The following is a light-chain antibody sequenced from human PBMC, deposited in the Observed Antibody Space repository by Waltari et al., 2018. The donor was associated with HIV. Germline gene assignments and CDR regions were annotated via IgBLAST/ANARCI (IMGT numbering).Light chain of an antibody. Sequence: EIVMTQSPATLSVFPGDRATLSCRAGQSVSSNLAWYQQKPGQAPRPLIYGASTRATGIPARFSGSGSGTEFTLTISSLQSEDFAVYYCQQYYNWPPLTFGGGTKVEI. CDR3: QQYYNWPPLT. J-gene: IGKJ4*01. CDR2: GAS. V-gene: IGKV3-15*01. CDR1: QSVSSN.